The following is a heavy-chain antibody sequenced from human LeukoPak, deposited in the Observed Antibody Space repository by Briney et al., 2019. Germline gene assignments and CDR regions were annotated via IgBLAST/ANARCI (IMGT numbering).Heavy chain of an antibody. J-gene: IGHJ4*02. CDR2: IYYSGNT. D-gene: IGHD3-10*01. CDR3: ARANAIWFGAKRAFDY. V-gene: IGHV4-39*07. CDR1: GDSISSSSSY. Sequence: SETLSLTCTVSGDSISSSSSYWGWIRQPPGKGLEWIGSIYYSGNTYYNTSLKSRVTISVDTSKNQFSLKLNSVTAADTAVYYCARANAIWFGAKRAFDYWGQGTLVTVSS.